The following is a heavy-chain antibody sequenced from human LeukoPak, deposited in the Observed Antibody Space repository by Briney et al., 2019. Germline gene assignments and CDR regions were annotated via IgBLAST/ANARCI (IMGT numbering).Heavy chain of an antibody. J-gene: IGHJ4*02. V-gene: IGHV3-23*01. D-gene: IGHD5-18*01. CDR1: GFTFSSYA. CDR3: AKSSGYSYGA. CDR2: ISVSVGST. Sequence: PGGSLRLSCAPSGFTFSSYAMGWVRQAPGGGLEWVSAISVSVGSTYYADSVKGRFTISRDNSKNTLYLQMNSLRAEDTAVYYCAKSSGYSYGAGGQGTLVTVSS.